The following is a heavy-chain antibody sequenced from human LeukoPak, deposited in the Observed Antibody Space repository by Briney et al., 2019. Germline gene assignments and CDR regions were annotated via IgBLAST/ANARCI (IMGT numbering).Heavy chain of an antibody. Sequence: GASVKVSCKASGYTFTTYFINWVRQAPGQGLEWMGIIHPSVGNTIYAQQFQGRVTMTGDTSTSTVDMELSSLRSEDTAVNYCARDGSDTKRSFDPWGQGTLVTVSS. V-gene: IGHV1-46*01. J-gene: IGHJ5*02. CDR2: IHPSVGNT. D-gene: IGHD2-2*01. CDR1: GYTFTTYF. CDR3: ARDGSDTKRSFDP.